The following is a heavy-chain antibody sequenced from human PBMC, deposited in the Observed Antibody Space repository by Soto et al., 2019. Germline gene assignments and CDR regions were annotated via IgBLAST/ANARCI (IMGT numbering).Heavy chain of an antibody. D-gene: IGHD3-10*01. V-gene: IGHV1-18*01. CDR3: ARDGPRLGMVRELPFDY. CDR2: ISAYSGNT. J-gene: IGHJ4*02. Sequence: GASVKVSCKASGYTFTSYGISWVRQAPGQRLEWMGWISAYSGNTNYAQKLQGRVAMTTDTSTRTAHMELRSLRSDDTAVYYCARDGPRLGMVRELPFDYWGQGTLVTVSS. CDR1: GYTFTSYG.